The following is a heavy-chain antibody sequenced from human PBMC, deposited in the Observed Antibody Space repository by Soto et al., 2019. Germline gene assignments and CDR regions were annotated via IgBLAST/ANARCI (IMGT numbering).Heavy chain of an antibody. CDR3: ARDFVQRGASRHITMIVVVPPPGY. V-gene: IGHV3-33*01. J-gene: IGHJ4*02. CDR1: GFTFSSYG. D-gene: IGHD3-22*01. CDR2: IWYDGSNK. Sequence: HPGGSLRLSCAASGFTFSSYGMHWVRQAPGKGLEWVAVIWYDGSNKYYADSVKGRFTISRDNSKNTLYLQMNSLRAEDTAVYYCARDFVQRGASRHITMIVVVPPPGYWGQGTLVTVSS.